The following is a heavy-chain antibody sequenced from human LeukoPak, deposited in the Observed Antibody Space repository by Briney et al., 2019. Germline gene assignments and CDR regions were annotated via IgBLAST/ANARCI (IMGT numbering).Heavy chain of an antibody. V-gene: IGHV1-2*02. J-gene: IGHJ4*02. D-gene: IGHD3-22*01. Sequence: ASVKVSCKASGYTFTCYYMHWVRQAPGQGLEGMGWINPNSGGTNYAQKFQGRVTMTRDTSISTAYMELSRLRSDDTAAYYCARHYDNSGYFPSYFDYWGQGTLVTVSS. CDR1: GYTFTCYY. CDR2: INPNSGGT. CDR3: ARHYDNSGYFPSYFDY.